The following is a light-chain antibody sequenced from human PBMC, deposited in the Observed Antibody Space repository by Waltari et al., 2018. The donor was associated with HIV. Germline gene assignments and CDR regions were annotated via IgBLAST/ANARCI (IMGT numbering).Light chain of an antibody. V-gene: IGLV2-23*02. CDR1: SSAVGSYNL. Sequence: QSALTQPASVSGSPGQSITISCTGTSSAVGSYNLVSWYQHHPGKAPKLMIYEVSKRPSGVSNRFSGSKSGNTASLTIAGLQAEDEADYYCCSYAGSSTSVVFGGGTKLTVL. CDR2: EVS. J-gene: IGLJ2*01. CDR3: CSYAGSSTSVV.